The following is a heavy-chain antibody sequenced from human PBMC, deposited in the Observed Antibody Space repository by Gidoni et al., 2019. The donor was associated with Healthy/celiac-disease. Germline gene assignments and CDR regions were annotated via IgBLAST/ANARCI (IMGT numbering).Heavy chain of an antibody. D-gene: IGHD3-22*01. J-gene: IGHJ4*02. CDR1: GRSLSSYY. Sequence: QVQLQESGPGLVTPSETLSLTCPVSGRSLSSYYWSWIRQPPGKGLEWIGYIYYSGSTNYNPSLKSRVTISVDTSKNQFSLKLSSVTAADTAVYYCARHLYYDSSGYMVDYWGQGTLVTVSS. V-gene: IGHV4-59*08. CDR3: ARHLYYDSSGYMVDY. CDR2: IYYSGST.